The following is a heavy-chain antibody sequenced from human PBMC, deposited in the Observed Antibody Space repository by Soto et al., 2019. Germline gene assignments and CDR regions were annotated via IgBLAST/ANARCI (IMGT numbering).Heavy chain of an antibody. CDR3: AXGQAQITIFGVAIHNFDY. J-gene: IGHJ4*02. CDR2: IIAYSFNT. D-gene: IGHD3-3*01. CDR1: GYTFTSYG. Sequence: ASVKVSCKASGYTFTSYGISLVRQAPVQVLELIVWIIAYSFNTNYSQKLQGRFTMTAYTSTSTSGIEVMILKSDDTRVYYCAXGQAQITIFGVAIHNFDYWGQGTLVTVSS. V-gene: IGHV1-18*01.